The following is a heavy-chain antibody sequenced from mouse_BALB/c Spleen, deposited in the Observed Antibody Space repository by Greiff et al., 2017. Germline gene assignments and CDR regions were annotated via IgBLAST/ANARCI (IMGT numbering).Heavy chain of an antibody. J-gene: IGHJ2*01. Sequence: EVHLVESGGGLVQPGGSLRLSCATSGFTFTDYYMSWVRQPPGKALEWLGFIRNKANGYTTEYSASVKGRFTISRDNSQSILYLQMNTLRAEDSATYDCARDSDSFFDYWGQGTTLTVSS. CDR3: ARDSDSFFDY. CDR2: IRNKANGYTT. V-gene: IGHV7-3*02. CDR1: GFTFTDYY. D-gene: IGHD2-4*01.